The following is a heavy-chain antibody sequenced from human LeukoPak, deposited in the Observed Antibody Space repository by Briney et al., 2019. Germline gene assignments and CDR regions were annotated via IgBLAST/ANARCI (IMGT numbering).Heavy chain of an antibody. D-gene: IGHD4-17*01. CDR1: GYTFTGYY. CDR3: ARDLCDLDYGDPYYFDY. J-gene: IGHJ4*02. V-gene: IGHV1-2*02. CDR2: INPNSGGT. Sequence: ASVKVSCKASGYTFTGYYMHWVRQAPGQGLEWMGWINPNSGGTNYAQKFQGRVTMTRDTSISTAYMGLSRLRLYEQAVYYCARDLCDLDYGDPYYFDYWGQGTLVTVSS.